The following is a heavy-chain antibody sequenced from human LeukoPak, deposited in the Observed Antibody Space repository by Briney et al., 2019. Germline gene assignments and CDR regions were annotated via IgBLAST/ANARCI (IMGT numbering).Heavy chain of an antibody. CDR3: ARRLLWFGESYTPIYYFDY. CDR1: GYTFTSYG. Sequence: GASVKVSCKASGYTFTSYGISWVRQAPGKGLEWVANIKQDGSEKYYVDSVKGRFTISRDNAKNSLYLQMNSLRAEDTAVYYCARRLLWFGESYTPIYYFDYWGQGTLVTVSS. V-gene: IGHV3-7*01. CDR2: IKQDGSEK. J-gene: IGHJ4*02. D-gene: IGHD3-10*01.